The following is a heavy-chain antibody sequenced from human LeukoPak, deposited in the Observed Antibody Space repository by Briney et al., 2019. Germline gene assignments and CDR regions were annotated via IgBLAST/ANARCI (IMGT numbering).Heavy chain of an antibody. D-gene: IGHD6-19*01. CDR3: ARRTAVARTAHFDY. Sequence: SETLSLTCSVSGGSIRSNNVSWDWIRQPQGKGVEWIGSFSYAGTTYFNPSLKSRVTMSVDTSKNQFSLKVTSVTAADTAVYYCARRTAVARTAHFDYWGQGILVTFSS. J-gene: IGHJ4*02. CDR1: GGSIRSNNVS. V-gene: IGHV4-39*01. CDR2: FSYAGTT.